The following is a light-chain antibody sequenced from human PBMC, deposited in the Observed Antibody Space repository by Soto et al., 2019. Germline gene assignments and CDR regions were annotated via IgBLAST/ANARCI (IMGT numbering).Light chain of an antibody. J-gene: IGKJ3*01. CDR2: AAS. V-gene: IGKV1-27*01. CDR1: QGISNY. CDR3: QKYDSAPFT. Sequence: DFQMTQSPSSLSASVGDRVTITCRASQGISNYLAWYQQKPGKVPRLLIYAASTLHSGAPSRFSGSRSGTDFTLTISSLQPEDVATYSCQKYDSAPFTFGPGTKVDLE.